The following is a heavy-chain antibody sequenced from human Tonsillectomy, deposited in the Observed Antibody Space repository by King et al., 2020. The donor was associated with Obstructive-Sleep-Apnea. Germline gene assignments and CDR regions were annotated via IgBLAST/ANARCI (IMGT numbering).Heavy chain of an antibody. D-gene: IGHD6-19*01. CDR1: GFTFSSYG. CDR2: IWYDGSNK. CDR3: AKEQWVAGYNCFDP. J-gene: IGHJ5*02. V-gene: IGHV3-33*06. Sequence: VQLVESGGGVVQPGRSLRLSCAASGFTFSSYGMHWVRQAPGKGLEWVAVIWYDGSNKYYADSVKGRFTISRDNSTNTLYQQMNSLRAEDTAVYYCAKEQWVAGYNCFDPWGQGTLVTVSS.